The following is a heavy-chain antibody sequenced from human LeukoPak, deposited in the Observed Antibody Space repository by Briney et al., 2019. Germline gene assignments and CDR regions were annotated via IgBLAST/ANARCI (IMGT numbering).Heavy chain of an antibody. Sequence: GESLKISCKGSGYSFTSYWIGWVRQMPGKGLEWMGIIYPGDSDTRYSPSFQGLVTISAGKSISTAYLQWSSLKASDTAMYYCARRSRRSSGWLDAFDIWGQGTMVTVSS. J-gene: IGHJ3*02. CDR1: GYSFTSYW. V-gene: IGHV5-51*01. CDR3: ARRSRRSSGWLDAFDI. CDR2: IYPGDSDT. D-gene: IGHD6-19*01.